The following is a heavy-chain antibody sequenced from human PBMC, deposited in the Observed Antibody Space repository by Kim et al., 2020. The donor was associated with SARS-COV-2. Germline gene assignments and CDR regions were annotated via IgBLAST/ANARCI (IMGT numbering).Heavy chain of an antibody. CDR2: IYYSGST. CDR3: ARVPSSWYHFDY. J-gene: IGHJ4*02. Sequence: SETLSLTCTVSGGSISSSSYYWGWIRQPPGKGLEWIGSIYYSGSTYYNPSLKSRVTISVDTSKNQFSLKLSSVTAADTAVYYCARVPSSWYHFDYWGQGT. CDR1: GGSISSSSYY. D-gene: IGHD6-13*01. V-gene: IGHV4-39*07.